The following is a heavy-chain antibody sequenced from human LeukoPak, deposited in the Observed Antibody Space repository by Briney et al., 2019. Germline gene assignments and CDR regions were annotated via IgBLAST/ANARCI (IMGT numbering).Heavy chain of an antibody. V-gene: IGHV4-59*01. CDR3: AREKVVPAAITSNWFDP. D-gene: IGHD2-2*01. CDR2: IYYSGST. Sequence: PSETLSLTCTVSGGSISSYYWSWIRQPPWKGLEWIGYIYYSGSTNYNPSLKSRVTISVDTSKNQFSLKLSSVTAADTAVYYCAREKVVPAAITSNWFDPWGQGTLVTVSS. CDR1: GGSISSYY. J-gene: IGHJ5*02.